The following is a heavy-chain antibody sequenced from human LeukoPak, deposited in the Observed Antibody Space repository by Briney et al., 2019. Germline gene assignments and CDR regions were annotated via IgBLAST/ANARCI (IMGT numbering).Heavy chain of an antibody. CDR3: ASTGGGSYAPVDY. Sequence: SETLSLTCTVSGGSIRSYSWSWIRQPAGKGLEWIGHIFTSGNTNYNPSLKSRVTISVDTSKNQFSLKLSSVTAADTAVYYCASTGGGSYAPVDYWGQGTLVTVSS. D-gene: IGHD1-26*01. V-gene: IGHV4-4*07. CDR2: IFTSGNT. CDR1: GGSIRSYS. J-gene: IGHJ4*02.